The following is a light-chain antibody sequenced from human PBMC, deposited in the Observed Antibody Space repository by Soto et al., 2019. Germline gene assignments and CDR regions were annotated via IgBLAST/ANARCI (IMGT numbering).Light chain of an antibody. CDR1: YSISSW. J-gene: IGKJ2*01. CDR2: DAS. CDR3: QQYDGYSGYT. Sequence: DMQMTQSPSTLSVSVGDRATMTCRATYSISSWLAWYQQKPGKSPKLLIFDASRLETGVPSRFSGSGSGTEFTLTISNLQPDDFATYYCQQYDGYSGYTFGPGTKLEIK. V-gene: IGKV1-5*01.